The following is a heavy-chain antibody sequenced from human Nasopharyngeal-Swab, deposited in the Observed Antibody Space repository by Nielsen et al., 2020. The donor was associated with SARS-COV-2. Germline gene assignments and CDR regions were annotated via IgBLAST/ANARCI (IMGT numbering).Heavy chain of an antibody. CDR1: PFTLSRYD. D-gene: IGHD3-16*01. CDR2: ISSSGSTI. CDR3: ALAPYGMDV. J-gene: IGHJ6*02. V-gene: IGHV3-48*03. Sequence: LKISCSASPFTLSRYDMNWVRQAPGKGLEWVSYISSSGSTIYYADSVKGRFTISRDNAKNSLYLQMNSLRAEDTAVYYCALAPYGMDVWGQGTTVTVSS.